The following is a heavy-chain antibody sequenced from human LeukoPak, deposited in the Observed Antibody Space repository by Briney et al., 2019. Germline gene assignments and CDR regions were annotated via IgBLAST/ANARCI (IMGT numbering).Heavy chain of an antibody. D-gene: IGHD6-13*01. CDR3: AEMNSSSWYGYFQH. CDR1: GFTFGSYA. Sequence: PGGSLRLSCAASGFTFGSYAMHWVRQAPGKGLEWVAVISYDGSNKYYADSVKGRFTISRDNSKNTLYLQMNSLRAEDTAVYYCAEMNSSSWYGYFQHWGQGTLVTVSS. J-gene: IGHJ1*01. V-gene: IGHV3-30-3*01. CDR2: ISYDGSNK.